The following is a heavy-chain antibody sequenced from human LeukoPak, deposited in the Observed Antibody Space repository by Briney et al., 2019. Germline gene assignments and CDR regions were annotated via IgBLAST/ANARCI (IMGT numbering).Heavy chain of an antibody. CDR3: VRGSYGAYDY. D-gene: IGHD4-17*01. V-gene: IGHV3-21*01. Sequence: GGSLRLSCAASELMFSSYAMSWVRQAPGKGLEWVSSISSDSSYIYYADAVHGRFTVSRDNAKYSLYLQMNSLRAEDTAVYYCVRGSYGAYDYWGQGSLVTVSS. CDR1: ELMFSSYA. CDR2: ISSDSSYI. J-gene: IGHJ4*02.